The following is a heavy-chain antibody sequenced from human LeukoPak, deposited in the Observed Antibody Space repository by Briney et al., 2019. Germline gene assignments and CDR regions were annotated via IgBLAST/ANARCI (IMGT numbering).Heavy chain of an antibody. J-gene: IGHJ6*02. V-gene: IGHV1-46*01. CDR3: ARDGSEGYSSGWYGGPYYYYGMDV. D-gene: IGHD6-19*01. CDR1: GYTFTNYY. CDR2: INPSGGST. Sequence: ASVKVSCKASGYTFTNYYMYWVRQAPGQGLEWMGIINPSGGSTNYAQKFQGRVTMTRDTSTSTVYMELSSLRSEDTAVYYCARDGSEGYSSGWYGGPYYYYGMDVWGQGTTVTVSS.